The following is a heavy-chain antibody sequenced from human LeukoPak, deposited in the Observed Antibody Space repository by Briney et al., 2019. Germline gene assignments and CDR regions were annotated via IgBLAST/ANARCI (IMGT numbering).Heavy chain of an antibody. CDR1: GFTFSSYG. CDR3: AKVYYDILTGYRVDGMDV. J-gene: IGHJ6*02. CDR2: ISGSGGST. D-gene: IGHD3-9*01. Sequence: PGGSLRLSCAASGFTFSSYGMSWVRQAPGKGLEWVSAISGSGGSTYYADSVKGRFTISRDNPKNTLYLQMNSLRAEDTAVYYCAKVYYDILTGYRVDGMDVWGQGTTVTVSS. V-gene: IGHV3-23*01.